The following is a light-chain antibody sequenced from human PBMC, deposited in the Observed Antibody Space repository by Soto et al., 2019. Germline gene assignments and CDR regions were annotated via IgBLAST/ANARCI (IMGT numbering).Light chain of an antibody. CDR2: DDS. Sequence: DIQMTQSPSSLSASAGDRVTITCRASQNVSTFFSWYQLKPGRVPRLLIYDDSTLQSGVPSRFSGSGSGTDFTLTINSLQPEDFATYYCQQSYSTPYSFCQGTRL. CDR1: QNVSTF. J-gene: IGKJ2*01. V-gene: IGKV1-39*01. CDR3: QQSYSTPYS.